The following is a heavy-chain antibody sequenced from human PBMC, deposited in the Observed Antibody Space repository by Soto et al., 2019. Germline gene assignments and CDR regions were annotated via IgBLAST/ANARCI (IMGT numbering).Heavy chain of an antibody. J-gene: IGHJ3*01. V-gene: IGHV3-74*01. D-gene: IGHD3-10*01. CDR1: GFTFDYDW. CDR3: ARGDRGGFDL. Sequence: EVQLVESGGGLVQPGESLRLSCAASGFTFDYDWMHWVRQAPGKGLVWVSRVHSGGTTTTYADSVKGRFTISRDNARNTVSLQMSSLRAEDTGLYFCARGDRGGFDLWGPGTMVTVSS. CDR2: VHSGGTTT.